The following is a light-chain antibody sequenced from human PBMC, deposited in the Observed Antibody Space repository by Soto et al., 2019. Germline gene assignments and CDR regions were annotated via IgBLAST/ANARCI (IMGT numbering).Light chain of an antibody. CDR3: CSYTTSNTRQIV. Sequence: QSALTQPASVSGSPGQSITISCTGTISDVGGYNYVSWYQQHPGKAPKFMIYDVSNRPSGVSNRFSGSKSGNTASLTISGLQAEDEADYYCCSYTTSNTRQIVFGTGTKLTVL. CDR2: DVS. V-gene: IGLV2-14*01. CDR1: ISDVGGYNY. J-gene: IGLJ1*01.